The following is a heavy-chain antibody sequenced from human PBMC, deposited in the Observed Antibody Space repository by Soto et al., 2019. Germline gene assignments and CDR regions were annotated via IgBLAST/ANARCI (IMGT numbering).Heavy chain of an antibody. J-gene: IGHJ4*02. D-gene: IGHD2-8*01. V-gene: IGHV3-33*08. Sequence: PGGSLRLSCAASGFTFSSYGMHWVRQAPGEGLEWLAVIGFDGNYKYHADSVKGRFTIYRDNIKNSLYLQMNSLRAEDTAVYYCASGTNGSFFVYWGQGTLVTVSS. CDR2: IGFDGNYK. CDR1: GFTFSSYG. CDR3: ASGTNGSFFVY.